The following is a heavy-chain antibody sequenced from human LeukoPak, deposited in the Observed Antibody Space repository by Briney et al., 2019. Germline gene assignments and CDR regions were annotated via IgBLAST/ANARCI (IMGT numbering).Heavy chain of an antibody. V-gene: IGHV3-48*04. J-gene: IGHJ4*02. Sequence: GGSLRLSCAASGFTFSSYSMNWVRQAPGKGLEWVSYISSSSSTIYYADSVKGRFTISRDNAKNSLYLQMNSLRAEDTAVYYCARVLTGGYNPQKDYWGQGTLVTVSS. D-gene: IGHD5-24*01. CDR1: GFTFSSYS. CDR2: ISSSSSTI. CDR3: ARVLTGGYNPQKDY.